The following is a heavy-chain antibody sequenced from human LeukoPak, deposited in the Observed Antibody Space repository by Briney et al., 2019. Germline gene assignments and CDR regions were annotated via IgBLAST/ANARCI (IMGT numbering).Heavy chain of an antibody. Sequence: SETLSLTCTVSGGSISSYYWSWIRQPPGKGLEWIGYIYTSGSTNYNPSLKSRVTLSVDTSKNQFSLKLSSVTAADTAVYYCARRSEWESAFDYWGQGTLVTVSS. D-gene: IGHD1-26*01. CDR3: ARRSEWESAFDY. V-gene: IGHV4-4*09. J-gene: IGHJ4*02. CDR2: IYTSGST. CDR1: GGSISSYY.